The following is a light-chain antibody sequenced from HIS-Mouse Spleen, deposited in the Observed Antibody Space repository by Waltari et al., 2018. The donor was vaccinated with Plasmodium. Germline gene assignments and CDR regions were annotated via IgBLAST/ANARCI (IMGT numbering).Light chain of an antibody. CDR3: QQRSNWPLT. V-gene: IGKV3-11*01. CDR2: DAS. Sequence: EIVLTQSPATLFLSPGERATLSCRASQSVSSYLAWYQQKPGQTPRLLIDDASNRATGIPARFSGSGCGTDFTLAISSLEPEDFAVYYCQQRSNWPLTFGGGTKVEIK. CDR1: QSVSSY. J-gene: IGKJ4*01.